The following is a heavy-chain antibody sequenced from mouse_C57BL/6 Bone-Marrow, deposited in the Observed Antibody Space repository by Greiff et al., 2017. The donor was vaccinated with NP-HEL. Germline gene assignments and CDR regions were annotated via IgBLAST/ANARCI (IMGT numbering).Heavy chain of an antibody. D-gene: IGHD2-3*01. CDR3: ARWGYDGYYGVDY. V-gene: IGHV1-4*01. Sequence: QVQLQQSGAELARPGASVKMSCKASGYTFTSYTMHWVKQRPGQGLEWIGYINPSSGYTKYNQKFKDKATLTADKSSSTAYMQLSSLTSEDSAVYDCARWGYDGYYGVDYWGQGTTLTVSS. CDR2: INPSSGYT. J-gene: IGHJ2*01. CDR1: GYTFTSYT.